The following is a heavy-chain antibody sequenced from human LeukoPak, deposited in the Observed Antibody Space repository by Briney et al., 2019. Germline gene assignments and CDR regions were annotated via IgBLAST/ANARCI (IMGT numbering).Heavy chain of an antibody. D-gene: IGHD3-16*02. CDR3: ARDNFAPSGVKYFQL. V-gene: IGHV1-69*05. Sequence: SVKVSCEASRGAVSPYGIGRVRQAPGQGLEWMGGIIPKFGSANYAQKFQDRLTLTTDESTSTTYMELSNLSSEDTAVYFCARDNFAPSGVKYFQLWGPGTLVTVSS. J-gene: IGHJ1*01. CDR1: RGAVSPYG. CDR2: IIPKFGSA.